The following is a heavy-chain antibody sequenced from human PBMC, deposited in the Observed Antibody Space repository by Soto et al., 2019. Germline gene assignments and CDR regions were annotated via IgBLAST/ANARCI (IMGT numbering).Heavy chain of an antibody. D-gene: IGHD3-10*01. J-gene: IGHJ3*02. CDR3: ARVTSNGYYGSGSYKASDAFDI. CDR2: IYYSGST. Sequence: SETLSLTCTVSGGSISSGGYYWSWIRQHPGKGLEWIGYIYYSGSTYYNPSLKSRVTISVDTSKNQFSLKLSSVTAADTAVYYCARVTSNGYYGSGSYKASDAFDIWGQGTMVTVSS. CDR1: GGSISSGGYY. V-gene: IGHV4-31*03.